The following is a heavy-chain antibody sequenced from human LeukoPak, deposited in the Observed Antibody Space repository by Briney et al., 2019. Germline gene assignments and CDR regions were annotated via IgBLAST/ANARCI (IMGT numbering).Heavy chain of an antibody. Sequence: GGSLRLSCAASRFTFSDYYMSWIRQAPGKGLEWVSYISSGSGSTIYYADSVKGRFTISRDNAKNSLYLQMNSLRAEDTAVYYCARSWVPPFDIWGQGTMVTVSS. J-gene: IGHJ3*02. V-gene: IGHV3-11*04. D-gene: IGHD1-1*01. CDR2: ISSGSGSTI. CDR3: ARSWVPPFDI. CDR1: RFTFSDYY.